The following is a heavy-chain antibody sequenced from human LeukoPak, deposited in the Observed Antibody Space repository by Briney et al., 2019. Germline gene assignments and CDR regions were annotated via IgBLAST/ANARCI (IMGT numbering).Heavy chain of an antibody. CDR1: GFTFSSFG. CDR2: LWYDLTKE. D-gene: IGHD2-8*02. V-gene: IGHV3-33*01. J-gene: IGHJ4*02. Sequence: GGSLRLSCAASGFTFSSFGLHWVRQAPGKGLEWVAVLWYDLTKEFYAGSVKGRFTVSRDNSKNTLYLQMNSLRAEDTAVYYCARELPPVLTYYFDYWGQGTLVTVSS. CDR3: ARELPPVLTYYFDY.